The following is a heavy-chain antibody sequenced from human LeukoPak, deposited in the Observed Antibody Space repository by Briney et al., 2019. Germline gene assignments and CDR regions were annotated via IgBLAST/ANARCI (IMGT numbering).Heavy chain of an antibody. Sequence: PGGSLRLSCAASGFTVSSNYMSWVRQAPGKGLEWVSVIYSGGSTYYADSVKGRFTISRDNSKNTLYLQMNSLRAEDTAVYYCAREAEGVDTAIFDYWGQGTLVTVSS. V-gene: IGHV3-53*01. CDR3: AREAEGVDTAIFDY. CDR1: GFTVSSNY. J-gene: IGHJ4*02. D-gene: IGHD5-18*01. CDR2: IYSGGST.